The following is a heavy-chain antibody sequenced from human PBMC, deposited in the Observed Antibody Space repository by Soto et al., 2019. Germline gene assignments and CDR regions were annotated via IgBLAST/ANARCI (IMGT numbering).Heavy chain of an antibody. V-gene: IGHV3-23*01. Sequence: EVQLLESGGGLVQPGGSLRLSCAASGFTFSSYAMSWVRQAPGKGLEWVSAISGSGGSTYYADSVKGRFTISRDNSKNTLYLQMNSLRAEDTAVYYCAKDWSGSSSWYERAFDIWGQGTMVTVSS. CDR3: AKDWSGSSSWYERAFDI. CDR1: GFTFSSYA. D-gene: IGHD6-13*01. CDR2: ISGSGGST. J-gene: IGHJ3*02.